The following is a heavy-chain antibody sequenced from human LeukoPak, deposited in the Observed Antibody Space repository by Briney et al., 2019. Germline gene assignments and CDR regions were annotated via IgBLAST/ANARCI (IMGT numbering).Heavy chain of an antibody. J-gene: IGHJ4*02. V-gene: IGHV1-2*02. Sequence: ASVKVSCKASGYTFNGYYLQWVRQAPGQGLEWMGWINPNSGGTNYAQKFQGRVTMTRDTSISTAYMELSRLRSDDTAVYYCARWMTTVITPDYLGRGTLVTVSS. CDR3: ARWMTTVITPDY. CDR2: INPNSGGT. D-gene: IGHD4-11*01. CDR1: GYTFNGYY.